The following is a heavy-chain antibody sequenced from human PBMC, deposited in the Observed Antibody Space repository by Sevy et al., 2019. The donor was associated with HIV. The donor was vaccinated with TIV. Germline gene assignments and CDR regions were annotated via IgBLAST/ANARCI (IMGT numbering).Heavy chain of an antibody. CDR2: IRYDGSNK. CDR3: AKDHAYYYYYMDV. V-gene: IGHV3-30*02. J-gene: IGHJ6*03. CDR1: GFTFSSYG. Sequence: GGCLRLSCAASGFTFSSYGMHWVRQAPGKGLEWVAFIRYDGSNKYYADSVKGRFTISRDNSKNTLYLQMNSLRAEDTAVYYCAKDHAYYYYYMDVWGKGTTVTVSS.